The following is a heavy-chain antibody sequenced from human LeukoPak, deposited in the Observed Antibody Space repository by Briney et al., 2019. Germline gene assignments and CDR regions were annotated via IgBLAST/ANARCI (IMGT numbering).Heavy chain of an antibody. Sequence: ASVKVSCKASGGTFSSYAMSWVRQAPGKGLEWVSAISGSGGSTYYADSVKGRFTISRDNSKNTLYLQMNSLRAEDTAVYYCAKVASITMIVVVQDYYFDYWGQGTLVTVSS. CDR1: GGTFSSYA. V-gene: IGHV3-23*01. J-gene: IGHJ4*02. CDR2: ISGSGGST. D-gene: IGHD3-22*01. CDR3: AKVASITMIVVVQDYYFDY.